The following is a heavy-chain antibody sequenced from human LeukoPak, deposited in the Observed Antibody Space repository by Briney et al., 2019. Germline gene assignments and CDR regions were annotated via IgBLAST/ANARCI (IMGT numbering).Heavy chain of an antibody. CDR3: ARVHGGYSGYGFDY. J-gene: IGHJ4*02. V-gene: IGHV1-2*02. CDR1: GYTFTGYY. Sequence: ASVKVSCKASGYTFTGYYMHWVRQAPGQGLEWMGWINPNNGGTNYAQKLQGRVTMTTDTSTSTAYMELRSLRSDDTAVYYCARVHGGYSGYGFDYWGQGTLVTVSS. CDR2: INPNNGGT. D-gene: IGHD5-12*01.